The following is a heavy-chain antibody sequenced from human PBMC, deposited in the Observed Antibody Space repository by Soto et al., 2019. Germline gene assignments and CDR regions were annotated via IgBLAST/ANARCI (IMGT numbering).Heavy chain of an antibody. J-gene: IGHJ4*02. CDR1: GFTFSNHA. D-gene: IGHD1-26*01. Sequence: QVQVVESGGGVVQPGGSLRLSCAVSGFTFSNHAMHWVRHAPGKGLERVTFISHDGNNKFYVDSVKGRFTISRDNSKNTLNLQMNSLRDDDTAVYYCVGEVGVRSFNYWGQGTLVTVSS. V-gene: IGHV3-30-3*01. CDR3: VGEVGVRSFNY. CDR2: ISHDGNNK.